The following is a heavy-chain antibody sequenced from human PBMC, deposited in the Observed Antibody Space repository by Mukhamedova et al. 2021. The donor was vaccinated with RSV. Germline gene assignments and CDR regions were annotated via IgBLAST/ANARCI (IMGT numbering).Heavy chain of an antibody. CDR3: TGDLGYCSSSSCYDY. J-gene: IGHJ4*02. D-gene: IGHD2-2*01. Sequence: AYAASVKGRFTISRDDSKNTAYLQMNSLKTEDTAVYYCTGDLGYCSSSSCYDYCGQGTLVTVSS. V-gene: IGHV3-73*01.